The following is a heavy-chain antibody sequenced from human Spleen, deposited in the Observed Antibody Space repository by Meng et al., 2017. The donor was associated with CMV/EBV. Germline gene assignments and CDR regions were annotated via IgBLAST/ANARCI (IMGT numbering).Heavy chain of an antibody. CDR1: GFTFDYFW. V-gene: IGHV3-7*01. D-gene: IGHD3-3*01. CDR3: ARVILPSSFDFWSGYLEAGEYFFDY. CDR2: IKGDGSEK. J-gene: IGHJ4*02. Sequence: GGSLRLSCVASGFTFDYFWMTWVRQAPGKGLEWVANIKGDGSEKYYVDSVKGRFVLSRDNTKNSVNLQMNYLRDEDTAMYYCARVILPSSFDFWSGYLEAGEYFFDYWGQGTLVTVSS.